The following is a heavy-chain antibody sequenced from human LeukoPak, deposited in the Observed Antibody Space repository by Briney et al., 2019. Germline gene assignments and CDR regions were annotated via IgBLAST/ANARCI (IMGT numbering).Heavy chain of an antibody. D-gene: IGHD3-10*01. J-gene: IGHJ6*02. CDR2: IIPIFGTA. V-gene: IGHV1-69*13. Sequence: SVKVSCKASGGTFSSYAISWVRQAPGQGLEWMGGIIPIFGTASYAQKFQGRVTITADESTSTAYMELSSLRSEDTAVYYCARVLLWFGDSDYYGMDVWGQGTTVTVSS. CDR1: GGTFSSYA. CDR3: ARVLLWFGDSDYYGMDV.